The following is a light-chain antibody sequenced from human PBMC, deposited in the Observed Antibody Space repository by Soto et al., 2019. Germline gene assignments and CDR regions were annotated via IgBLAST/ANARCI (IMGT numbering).Light chain of an antibody. V-gene: IGLV4-69*01. Sequence: QPVLTQSPSASASLGASVKLTCTLSSGHIRYDIAWHQQQPEKGPRYLMKVNSDGSHIKGDGIPDRFSGSSSGTERYLTISSLQSEDEADYYCQTWCTGIVVFGGGTKVTVL. J-gene: IGLJ2*01. CDR3: QTWCTGIVV. CDR2: VNSDGSH. CDR1: SGHIRYD.